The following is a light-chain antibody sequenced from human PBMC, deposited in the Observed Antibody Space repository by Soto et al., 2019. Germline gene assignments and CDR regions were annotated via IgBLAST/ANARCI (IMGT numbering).Light chain of an antibody. CDR2: GAS. Sequence: AIRMTQSPPSMSASTGDGVNITCRASQDIHIYVAWYQQKPGGAPKVLISGASTLQSGVPSRFSGSGSGTEFALTIRSLQAEDFATYSCQQYYSYPYTFGQGTKLEIK. V-gene: IGKV1-8*01. J-gene: IGKJ2*01. CDR3: QQYYSYPYT. CDR1: QDIHIY.